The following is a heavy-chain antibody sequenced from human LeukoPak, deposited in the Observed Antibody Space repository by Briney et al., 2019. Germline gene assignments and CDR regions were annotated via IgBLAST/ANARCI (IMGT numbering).Heavy chain of an antibody. Sequence: GGSLRLSCAASGFSFSTSPMSWVRQPPGKGLEWVSAMNNGPGATFHRDSVRGRFTISRDDSKSTLYLQMNSLRAEDTGTYYCAKTHYDLLDVWGQGTTVTVSS. CDR3: AKTHYDLLDV. V-gene: IGHV3-23*01. D-gene: IGHD5-12*01. CDR2: MNNGPGAT. J-gene: IGHJ6*02. CDR1: GFSFSTSP.